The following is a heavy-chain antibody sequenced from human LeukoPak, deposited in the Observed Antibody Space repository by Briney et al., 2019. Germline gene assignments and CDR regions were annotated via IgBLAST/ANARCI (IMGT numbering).Heavy chain of an antibody. J-gene: IGHJ4*02. CDR2: IKQDGSEK. CDR3: AREMITWLVNCFDY. D-gene: IGHD5-18*01. CDR1: GFTFSSYW. V-gene: IGHV3-7*01. Sequence: GGSLRLSCAASGFTFSSYWMSWVRQAPGKGLEWVANIKQDGSEKYYVDSVKGRFTISRDNAKNSLYLQMNSLRAEDTAVYYCAREMITWLVNCFDYWGQGTLVTVSS.